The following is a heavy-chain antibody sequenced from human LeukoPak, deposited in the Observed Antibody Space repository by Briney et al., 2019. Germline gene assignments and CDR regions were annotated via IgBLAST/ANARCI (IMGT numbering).Heavy chain of an antibody. CDR2: IYYSGST. J-gene: IGHJ3*02. Sequence: PSETLSLTCTVSGGSISSGDYYWRWIRQPPGTGLEWIGYIYYSGSTYYNPSLKSRVTISVDTSKNQFSLKLSSVTAADTAVYYCARGFSSGYYYGHAFDIWGQGTMVTVSS. V-gene: IGHV4-30-4*08. D-gene: IGHD3-22*01. CDR3: ARGFSSGYYYGHAFDI. CDR1: GGSISSGDYY.